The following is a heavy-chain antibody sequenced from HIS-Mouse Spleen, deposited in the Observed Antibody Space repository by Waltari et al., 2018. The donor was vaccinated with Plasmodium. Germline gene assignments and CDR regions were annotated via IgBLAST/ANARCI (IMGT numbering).Heavy chain of an antibody. CDR2: IYYSGST. CDR1: GGSIRSYY. D-gene: IGHD5-18*01. CDR3: ARLRYSYGYFDY. Sequence: QVQLQESGPGLVKPSETLSLTCTVSGGSIRSYYWSWIRQPPGKGLEWNGYIYYSGSTNSNPSLKSRVTISVDTSKNQFSLKLSSVTAADTAVYYCARLRYSYGYFDYWGQGTLVTVSS. J-gene: IGHJ4*02. V-gene: IGHV4-59*08.